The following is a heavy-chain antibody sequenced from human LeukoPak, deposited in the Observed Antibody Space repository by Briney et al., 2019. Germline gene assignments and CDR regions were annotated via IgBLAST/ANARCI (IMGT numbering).Heavy chain of an antibody. CDR3: TTANY. CDR2: IKRKTDDRTT. CDR1: GFTFSNAW. Sequence: GGSLRLSCAASGFTFSNAWMSWVRQAPGKGLEWVGRIKRKTDDRTTDYAATVKFTFTISRADSKNTLYLQMNSLKTEDTAVYYCTTANYWGQGTLVTVSS. J-gene: IGHJ4*02. V-gene: IGHV3-15*01.